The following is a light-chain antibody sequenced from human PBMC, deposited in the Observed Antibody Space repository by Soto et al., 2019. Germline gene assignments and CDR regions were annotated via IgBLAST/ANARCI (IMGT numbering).Light chain of an antibody. J-gene: IGKJ1*01. CDR1: QSVRSH. V-gene: IGKV1-39*01. CDR3: QQSFRTPRT. Sequence: DIPMTQSPSSLSASVGDRVTITCRASQSVRSHLNWFQQKPGKAPGLLIYGASTLQFGVPSRFSGSGSGTDFILTISNLQPEDFAIYYCQQSFRTPRTFGQGTKVEIK. CDR2: GAS.